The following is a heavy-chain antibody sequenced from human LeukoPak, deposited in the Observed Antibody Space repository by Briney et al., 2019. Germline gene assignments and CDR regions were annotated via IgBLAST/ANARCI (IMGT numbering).Heavy chain of an antibody. D-gene: IGHD3-10*01. Sequence: ASVKVSCKASGNTFTTYGFIWVRQAPGQGLEWMGWISAYNGHTKYSQKFQGRVTMTTETSTNTVYMELRSLRFDDTAVFYCVASGSSPIWGQGTMLTVSP. CDR2: ISAYNGHT. CDR3: VASGSSPI. V-gene: IGHV1-18*01. CDR1: GNTFTTYG. J-gene: IGHJ3*01.